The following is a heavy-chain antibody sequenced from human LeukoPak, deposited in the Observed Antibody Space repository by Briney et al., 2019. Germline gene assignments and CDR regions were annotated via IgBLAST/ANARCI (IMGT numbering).Heavy chain of an antibody. CDR1: GFTFSSYS. CDR3: ARDLLPAAPFDY. V-gene: IGHV3-21*01. Sequence: PGGSLRLSCAAFGFTFSSYSMNWVRQAPGKGLEWVSSISSSSSYIYYAVSVKRRFTISRDNAKNSLNLQMNSLIAEDTAVYYCARDLLPAAPFDYWGQGTLVTVSS. CDR2: ISSSSSYI. D-gene: IGHD2-2*01. J-gene: IGHJ4*02.